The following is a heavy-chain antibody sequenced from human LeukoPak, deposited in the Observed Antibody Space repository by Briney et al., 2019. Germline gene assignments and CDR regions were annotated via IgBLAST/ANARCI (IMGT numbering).Heavy chain of an antibody. D-gene: IGHD3-10*01. V-gene: IGHV1-2*02. CDR3: ARVLWFGDYYYYYYMDV. Sequence: ASVKVSCKASGYTFTGYYMHWVRQAPGQGLQWMGWINPNGGDTNYAQKFQGRVTMTRDTSISTAYMELSRLRSDDTAVYYCARVLWFGDYYYYYYMDVWGKGTTVTVSS. J-gene: IGHJ6*03. CDR1: GYTFTGYY. CDR2: INPNGGDT.